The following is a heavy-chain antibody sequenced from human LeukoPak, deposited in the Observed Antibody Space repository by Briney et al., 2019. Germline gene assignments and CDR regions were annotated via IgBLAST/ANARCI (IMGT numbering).Heavy chain of an antibody. D-gene: IGHD4-23*01. Sequence: TGGSLRLSCEASGFTFSSYAMSWVRQAPGEGLEWVSVISGSGGSTNYADSVKGRFSISRDNSKNTLSLQMNSLRAEDAAVYYCASSDYGGMYFDYWGQGTLVTVSS. J-gene: IGHJ4*02. CDR1: GFTFSSYA. V-gene: IGHV3-23*01. CDR2: ISGSGGST. CDR3: ASSDYGGMYFDY.